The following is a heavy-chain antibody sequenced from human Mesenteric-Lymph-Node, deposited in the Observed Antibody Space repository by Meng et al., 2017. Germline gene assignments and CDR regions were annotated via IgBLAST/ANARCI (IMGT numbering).Heavy chain of an antibody. CDR2: IYYSGST. CDR3: ARDLGGPIVVVVAATGGAFDI. J-gene: IGHJ3*02. CDR1: GGSISSSSYY. D-gene: IGHD2-15*01. V-gene: IGHV4-39*07. Sequence: QRQLQGAGPGLVKPSETLSLTCTVAGGSISSSSYYWGWIRQPPGKGLEWIGSIYYSGSTYYNPSLKSRVTISVDTSKNQFSLKLSSVTAADTAVYYCARDLGGPIVVVVAATGGAFDIWGQGTMVTVSS.